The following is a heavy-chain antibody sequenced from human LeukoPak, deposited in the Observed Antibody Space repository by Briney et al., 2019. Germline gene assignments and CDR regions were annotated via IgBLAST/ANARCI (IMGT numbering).Heavy chain of an antibody. CDR2: VKQDGSEK. V-gene: IGHV3-7*01. CDR3: ATRYFDL. CDR1: GFTFSTYG. Sequence: GGSLRLSCAASGFTFSTYGMTWVRQAPGKGLEWVANVKQDGSEKYYVASVKGRFTISRDNAKNSLYLQMNSLRAEDTAVYYCATRYFDLWGRGTLVTVSS. J-gene: IGHJ2*01.